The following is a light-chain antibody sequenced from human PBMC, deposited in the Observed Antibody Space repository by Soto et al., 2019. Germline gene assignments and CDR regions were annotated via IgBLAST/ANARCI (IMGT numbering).Light chain of an antibody. CDR2: EVS. CDR1: SSDVGGYKY. V-gene: IGLV2-8*01. Sequence: QSVLTQPPSASGSPGQSVTISCTGTSSDVGGYKYVSWYQQHPGKVPKLMIYEVSKRPSGVPDRFSGSKSGNTASLTVSGLQAEDEADYYCQSYDSGLSGSEVFGTGTKVTVL. CDR3: QSYDSGLSGSEV. J-gene: IGLJ1*01.